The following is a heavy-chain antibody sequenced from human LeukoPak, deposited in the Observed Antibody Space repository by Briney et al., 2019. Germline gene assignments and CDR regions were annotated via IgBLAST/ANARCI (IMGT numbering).Heavy chain of an antibody. CDR2: MPYAGSNK. V-gene: IGHV3-30*04. CDR3: AKDGGSGSGGSSDY. CDR1: GFNFNTYA. D-gene: IGHD2-15*01. Sequence: GGSLRLSCAASGFNFNTYAMHWVRQAPGKGLEWAAVMPYAGSNKYYADSVKGRFTISRDNSKNTLFLHMNSLRPDDTAVYYCAKDGGSGSGGSSDYWGQGTLVTVSS. J-gene: IGHJ4*02.